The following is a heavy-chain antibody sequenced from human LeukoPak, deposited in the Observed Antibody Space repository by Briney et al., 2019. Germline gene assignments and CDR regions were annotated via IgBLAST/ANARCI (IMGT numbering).Heavy chain of an antibody. V-gene: IGHV4-59*08. J-gene: IGHJ5*02. CDR3: ARRGSGWSYWFDP. CDR1: GGSISNDD. CDR2: IYYSGST. Sequence: SETLSLTCTVSGGSISNDDWSWIRQPPGKGLEWIGYIYYSGSTNYNPSLKSRVTISINTSKNQFSLKLSSVTAADTAVYYCARRGSGWSYWFDPWGQGTLVTVSS. D-gene: IGHD6-19*01.